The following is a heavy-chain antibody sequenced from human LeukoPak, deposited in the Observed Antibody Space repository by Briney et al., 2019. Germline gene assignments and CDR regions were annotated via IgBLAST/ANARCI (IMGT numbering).Heavy chain of an antibody. CDR3: AREDYDYVWGTYRPFDY. Sequence: GGSLRLSCAASGFTFSSYGTSWVRQAPGKGLEWVSSISSSSYIYYADSVKGRFTISRDNAKNSLYLQMNSLRAEDTAVYYCAREDYDYVWGTYRPFDYWGQGTLVTVSS. V-gene: IGHV3-21*01. J-gene: IGHJ4*02. CDR1: GFTFSSYG. CDR2: ISSSSYI. D-gene: IGHD3-16*02.